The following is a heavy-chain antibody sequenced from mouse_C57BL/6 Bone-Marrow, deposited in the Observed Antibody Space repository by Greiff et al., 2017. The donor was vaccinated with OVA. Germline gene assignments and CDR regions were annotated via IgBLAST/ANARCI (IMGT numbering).Heavy chain of an antibody. CDR1: GYTFTSYW. CDR2: IYPSDSET. CDR3: ARVDYYGSSYRAYYAMDY. J-gene: IGHJ4*01. V-gene: IGHV1-61*01. Sequence: QVQLQQSGAELVRPGSSVKLSCKASGYTFTSYWMDWVKQRPGQGLEWIGNIYPSDSETHYNQKFKDKATLTVDKSSSTAYMQLSSLTSEDSAVYYCARVDYYGSSYRAYYAMDYWGQGTSVTVSS. D-gene: IGHD1-1*01.